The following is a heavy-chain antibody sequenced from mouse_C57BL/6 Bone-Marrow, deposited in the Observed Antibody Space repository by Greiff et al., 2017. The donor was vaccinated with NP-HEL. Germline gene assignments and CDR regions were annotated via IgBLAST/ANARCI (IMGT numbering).Heavy chain of an antibody. D-gene: IGHD2-1*01. CDR1: GFTFSSYG. V-gene: IGHV5-6*01. J-gene: IGHJ4*01. CDR2: ISSGGSYT. Sequence: EVQRVESGGDLVKPGGSLKLSCAASGFTFSSYGMSWVRQTPDKRLEWVATISSGGSYTYYPDSVKGRFTISRDNAKNTLYLQMSSLKSEDTAMYYCARREDGNYDYAMDYWGQGTSVTVSS. CDR3: ARREDGNYDYAMDY.